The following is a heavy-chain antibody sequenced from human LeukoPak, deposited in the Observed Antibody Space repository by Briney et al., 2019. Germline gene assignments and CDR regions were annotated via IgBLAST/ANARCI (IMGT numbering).Heavy chain of an antibody. CDR3: ARVYDSSGYTFDY. Sequence: PGGSLRLSCAASGFTFSSYSMNWVRQAPGKGLDWFSSISSSSSYIYYADSVKGRFTISRDNAKNSLYLQMNSLRAEDTAVYYCARVYDSSGYTFDYWGQGTLVTVSS. CDR2: ISSSSSYI. CDR1: GFTFSSYS. D-gene: IGHD3-22*01. V-gene: IGHV3-21*01. J-gene: IGHJ4*02.